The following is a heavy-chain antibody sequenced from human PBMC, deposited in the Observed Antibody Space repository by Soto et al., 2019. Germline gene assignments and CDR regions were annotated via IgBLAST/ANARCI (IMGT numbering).Heavy chain of an antibody. V-gene: IGHV4-30-4*01. CDR3: ARDPNLRPHVYAMDV. Sequence: LSLTCTVSGGSISSGDYYWSWIRQPPGKGLEWLGYLYYTGNTYYNPSLKSRLSMSVDTSKNQFSLRLSSVTAADTAVYYCARDPNLRPHVYAMDVWGQGTTVTVSS. J-gene: IGHJ6*02. CDR1: GGSISSGDYY. CDR2: LYYTGNT.